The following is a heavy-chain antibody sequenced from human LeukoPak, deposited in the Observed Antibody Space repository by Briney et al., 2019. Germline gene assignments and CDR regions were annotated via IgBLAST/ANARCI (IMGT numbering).Heavy chain of an antibody. D-gene: IGHD3-3*01. CDR2: IYYSGST. Sequence: SETLSLTCTVSGGSNSSYYWSWIRQPPGKGLEWIGYIYYSGSTNYNPSLKSRVTISVDTSKNQFSLKLSSVTAADTAVYYCATSTIFGVVIDYYYYMDVWGKGTTVTVSS. CDR3: ATSTIFGVVIDYYYYMDV. J-gene: IGHJ6*03. V-gene: IGHV4-59*08. CDR1: GGSNSSYY.